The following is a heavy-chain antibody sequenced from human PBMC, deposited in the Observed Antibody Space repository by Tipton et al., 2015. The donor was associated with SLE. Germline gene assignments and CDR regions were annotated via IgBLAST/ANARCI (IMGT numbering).Heavy chain of an antibody. D-gene: IGHD1-14*01. CDR1: GGSFSGYY. V-gene: IGHV4-34*01. Sequence: LRLSCAVYGGSFSGYYWSWIRQPPGKGLEWIGEINHSGSTNYNPSLKSRVTISVDTSKNHFSLKLSSVTAADTAVYYCASVPRTPFFPTDYWGQGTLVTVSS. J-gene: IGHJ4*02. CDR2: INHSGST. CDR3: ASVPRTPFFPTDY.